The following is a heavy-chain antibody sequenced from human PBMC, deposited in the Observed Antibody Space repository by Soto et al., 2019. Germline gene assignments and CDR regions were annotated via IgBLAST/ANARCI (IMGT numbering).Heavy chain of an antibody. CDR2: ISGNGRVT. CDR1: GFTFNNYA. CDR3: AQWKERQPPFFTDY. Sequence: GGSLRLSCAASGFTFNNYAMTWVRQAPGKGLEWVSTISGNGRVTYYADSVKGRFTISRDNSKNTLYLQMNSLRDEDTALYSCAQWKERQPPFFTDYRGQGTMVTVPS. D-gene: IGHD6-19*01. J-gene: IGHJ4*02. V-gene: IGHV3-23*01.